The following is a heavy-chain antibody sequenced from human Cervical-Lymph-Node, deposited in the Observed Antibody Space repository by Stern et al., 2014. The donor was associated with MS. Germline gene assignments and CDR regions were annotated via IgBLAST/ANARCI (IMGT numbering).Heavy chain of an antibody. J-gene: IGHJ4*02. Sequence: VQLVESGGGVVQPGRSLRLSCAGSGFTFGSYGMHWVRQAPGKGLEWVGLMWHDGSNKYYADSVKGRFTISRDNSKNMLYLQMNSLRAEDTAVYYCARDAMYSGSYPDYWGRGTLVTVSS. D-gene: IGHD1-26*01. V-gene: IGHV3-33*01. CDR1: GFTFGSYG. CDR3: ARDAMYSGSYPDY. CDR2: MWHDGSNK.